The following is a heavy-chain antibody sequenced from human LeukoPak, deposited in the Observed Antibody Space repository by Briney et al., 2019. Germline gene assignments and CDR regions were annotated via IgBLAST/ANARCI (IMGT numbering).Heavy chain of an antibody. CDR3: ARVQYSGSYSDAFDI. V-gene: IGHV3-23*01. J-gene: IGHJ3*02. CDR1: GFTFSSYA. D-gene: IGHD1-26*01. CDR2: ISGGGGST. Sequence: PGGSLRLSCAASGFTFSSYAMSWVRQAPGKGLEWVSAISGGGGSTYYADSVKGRFTISRDNSKNTLYLQMNSLRAEDTAVYYCARVQYSGSYSDAFDIWGQGTMVTVSS.